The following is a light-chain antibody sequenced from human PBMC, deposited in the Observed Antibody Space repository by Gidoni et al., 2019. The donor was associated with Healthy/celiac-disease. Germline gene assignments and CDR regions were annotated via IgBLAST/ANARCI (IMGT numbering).Light chain of an antibody. Sequence: QSALTQPASESGSPGRSITIPCTGTSSDVGSYNLVSWYQQHPGKAPKLMIYEGSKRPSGVSNRFSGSKSGNTASLTISGLQPEDEADYYCCSYAGSRVFYVFGTGTKVTVL. CDR1: SSDVGSYNL. V-gene: IGLV2-23*01. J-gene: IGLJ1*01. CDR3: CSYAGSRVFYV. CDR2: EGS.